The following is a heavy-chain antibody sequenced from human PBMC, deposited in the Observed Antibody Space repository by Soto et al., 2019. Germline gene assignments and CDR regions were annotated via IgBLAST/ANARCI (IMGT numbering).Heavy chain of an antibody. D-gene: IGHD6-19*01. CDR2: LHPGGSVT. J-gene: IGHJ4*02. CDR3: AREDYSSDWHKAFDS. CDR1: GYTFTNYF. V-gene: IGHV1-46*01. Sequence: QVQVVQSGAEVKKPGASVKVSCRASGYTFTNYFMHWVRQAPGQGLEWMGTLHPGGSVTNYAQKFQGRVTMTSDTFTNTVYVELNSLRSEDTAVYYCAREDYSSDWHKAFDSWGQGTLVTVSS.